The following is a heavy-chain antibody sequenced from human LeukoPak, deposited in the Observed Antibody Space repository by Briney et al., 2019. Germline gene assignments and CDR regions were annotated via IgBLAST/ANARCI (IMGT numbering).Heavy chain of an antibody. V-gene: IGHV3-30-3*01. CDR2: ISYDGSNK. J-gene: IGHJ4*02. CDR3: AREGVDYYDSSGYYC. CDR1: GFTFSSYA. D-gene: IGHD3-22*01. Sequence: PGGSLRLSCAASGFTFSSYAMHWVRQAPGKGLEWVAVISYDGSNKYYADSVKGRFTISRDNSKNTLYLQMNSLRAEDTAVYYCAREGVDYYDSSGYYCWGQGTLVTVSS.